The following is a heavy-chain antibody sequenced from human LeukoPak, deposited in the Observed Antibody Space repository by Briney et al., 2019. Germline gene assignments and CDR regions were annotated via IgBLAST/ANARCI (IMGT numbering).Heavy chain of an antibody. V-gene: IGHV3-30*18. D-gene: IGHD4-17*01. CDR3: AKDPLYYGDSSAFFDY. Sequence: GGSLRLSCAASGFIFSSSGMHWVRQAPGKGLEWVAVISYDGSNKYYADSVKGRFTISRDNSKNTLYLQMNSLRAEDTAVYYCAKDPLYYGDSSAFFDYWGQGTLVTVPS. CDR1: GFIFSSSG. CDR2: ISYDGSNK. J-gene: IGHJ4*02.